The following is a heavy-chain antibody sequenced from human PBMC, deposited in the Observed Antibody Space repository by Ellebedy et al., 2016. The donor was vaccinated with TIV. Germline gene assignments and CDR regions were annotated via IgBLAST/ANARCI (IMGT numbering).Heavy chain of an antibody. CDR2: INPGNRNT. V-gene: IGHV1-3*01. D-gene: IGHD1-26*01. Sequence: ASVKVSCXASGYTFTSYAIHWVRQAPGQRLEWMGWINPGNRNTKYSQKFQGRVTITRDTSATTAYMELSSLTSEDTAVYYCARYSGSADDNWFDPWGQGTLVTVSS. J-gene: IGHJ5*02. CDR1: GYTFTSYA. CDR3: ARYSGSADDNWFDP.